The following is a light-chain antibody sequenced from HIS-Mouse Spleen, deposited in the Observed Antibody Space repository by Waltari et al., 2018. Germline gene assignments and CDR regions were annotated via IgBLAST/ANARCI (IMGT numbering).Light chain of an antibody. CDR3: QQYYSTPYT. J-gene: IGKJ2*01. Sequence: DIVMTQSPDSLAVSLGEKATIKCKASQSVLYSSNNKNYLAWYQQKPGQPPKLLIYWASTLESGVPDRFSGSWSGTDFTLTISSLQAEDVAVYYCQQYYSTPYTFGQGTKLEIK. CDR2: WAS. CDR1: QSVLYSSNNKNY. V-gene: IGKV4-1*01.